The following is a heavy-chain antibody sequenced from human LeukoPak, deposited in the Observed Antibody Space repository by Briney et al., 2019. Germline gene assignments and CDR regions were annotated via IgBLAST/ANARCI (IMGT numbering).Heavy chain of an antibody. D-gene: IGHD6-19*01. CDR3: ARHSVDAFDI. CDR1: GGSISSYY. CDR2: IYYSGST. V-gene: IGHV4-59*08. J-gene: IGHJ3*02. Sequence: SETLSLTCTVSGGSISSYYWSWIRQPPGKGLEWIGYIYYSGSTNYNPSLKSRVTISVDTSKNQFSLKLGSVTAADTAVYYCARHSVDAFDIWGQGTMVTVSS.